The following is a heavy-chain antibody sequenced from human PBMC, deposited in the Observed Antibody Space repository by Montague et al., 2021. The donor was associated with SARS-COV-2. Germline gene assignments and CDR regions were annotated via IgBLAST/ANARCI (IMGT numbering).Heavy chain of an antibody. CDR1: GFTFDDYA. V-gene: IGHV3-9*01. D-gene: IGHD4-17*01. J-gene: IGHJ6*02. CDR2: ISWNSGSI. Sequence: SLRLSCAASGFTFDDYAMHWVRQAPGKGLEWVSGISWNSGSIGYADSVKGRFTISRGNAKNSLYLQMNSLRAEDTALYYCAKDLNDYGDGEDYYGMDVWGQGTTVTVSS. CDR3: AKDLNDYGDGEDYYGMDV.